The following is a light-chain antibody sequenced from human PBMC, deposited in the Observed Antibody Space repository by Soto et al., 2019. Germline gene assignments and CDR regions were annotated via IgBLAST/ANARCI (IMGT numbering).Light chain of an antibody. CDR2: AAS. Sequence: DMRRSRSPSYLSESVGDRVTINCRASQGISSYLAWYQQKPGKAPKFLIYAASTLQSGVPSRFTGSGSGTDFTLTITSLQPEDFAPYYCLQVNSFPLAFGGGTKVDI. CDR3: LQVNSFPLA. V-gene: IGKV1-9*01. CDR1: QGISSY. J-gene: IGKJ4*01.